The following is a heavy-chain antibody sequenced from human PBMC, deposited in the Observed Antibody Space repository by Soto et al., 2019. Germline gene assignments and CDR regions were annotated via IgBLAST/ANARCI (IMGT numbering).Heavy chain of an antibody. CDR1: GDSISGKNYF. J-gene: IGHJ5*02. CDR3: ARHPRITCRGVGFDP. Sequence: LSLTCTVSGDSISGKNYFWDWIRQPPGKGLEWIGSIYYSGSSFYNPSLKTRVTMSVETSKNQFSLKMSSVTAADTALYYCARHPRITCRGVGFDPWGQGMLVTVSS. D-gene: IGHD1-20*01. CDR2: IYYSGSS. V-gene: IGHV4-39*01.